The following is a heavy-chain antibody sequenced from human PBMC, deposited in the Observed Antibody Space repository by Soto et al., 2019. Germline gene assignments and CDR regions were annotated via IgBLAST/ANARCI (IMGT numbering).Heavy chain of an antibody. CDR1: GFTFSSYA. CDR3: ARDAELGNLDY. D-gene: IGHD7-27*01. V-gene: IGHV3-30-3*01. CDR2: ISYDGSNK. J-gene: IGHJ4*02. Sequence: QVQLVESGGGVVQPGRSLRLSCAASGFTFSSYAMHWVRQAPGKGLEWVAVISYDGSNKYYADSVKGRFTISRDNSKNTLYLQMNSLRAEDTAVYYCARDAELGNLDYWGQGTLVTVSS.